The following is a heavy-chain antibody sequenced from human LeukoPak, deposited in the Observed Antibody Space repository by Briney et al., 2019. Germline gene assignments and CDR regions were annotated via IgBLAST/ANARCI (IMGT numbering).Heavy chain of an antibody. D-gene: IGHD4-17*01. Sequence: PSETLSLTCTVSGGSISSSSYYWGWIRQPPGKGLEWIGSIFYSGSTYYNPSLKSRVTISVDTSKNQFSLKLSSVTAADTAVYYCASYTVTTRADYFDHWGQGTLVTVSS. CDR1: GGSISSSSYY. CDR2: IFYSGST. J-gene: IGHJ4*02. CDR3: ASYTVTTRADYFDH. V-gene: IGHV4-39*07.